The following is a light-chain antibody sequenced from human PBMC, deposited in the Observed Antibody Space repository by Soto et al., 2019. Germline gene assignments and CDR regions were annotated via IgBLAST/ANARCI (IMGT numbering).Light chain of an antibody. J-gene: IGKJ3*01. V-gene: IGKV1-5*03. CDR1: QSISSW. Sequence: DIQMTQSPSTLSASVGDRVTITCRASQSISSWLAWYQQKPGKAPKLLIYKASSLESGVPSRFSGSGSGTEFALTISSLHPDDFATYYCQQYHSYWTFGPGTKVDIK. CDR2: KAS. CDR3: QQYHSYWT.